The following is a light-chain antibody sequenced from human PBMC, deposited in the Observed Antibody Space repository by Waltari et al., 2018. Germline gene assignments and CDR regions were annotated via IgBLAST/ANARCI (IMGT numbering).Light chain of an antibody. CDR2: KIS. CDR1: QRLVHSDGNPY. V-gene: IGKV2-30*02. J-gene: IGKJ1*01. CDR3: MQATHWPRT. Sequence: VVMTQSPLSLPVTLGQPASISSRSSQRLVHSDGNPYVNWFQQRTGLSPRRLIYKISRRETGVPDRFSGSGSGTDFTLNISRVEAEDVAIYYCMQATHWPRTFGQGTKVEIK.